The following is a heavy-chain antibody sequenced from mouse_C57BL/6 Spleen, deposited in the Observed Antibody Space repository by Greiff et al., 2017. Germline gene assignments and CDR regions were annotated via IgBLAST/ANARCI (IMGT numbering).Heavy chain of an antibody. Sequence: VQLQQPGAELVRPGSSVKLSCKASGYTFTSYWMDWVKQRPGQGLEWIGNIYPSDSETHYNQKFKDKATLTVDKSSSTAYMQLSSLTSEDSAVYYCARYYQGAFDYWGQGTTLTVSS. J-gene: IGHJ2*01. CDR1: GYTFTSYW. V-gene: IGHV1-61*01. D-gene: IGHD1-1*01. CDR3: ARYYQGAFDY. CDR2: IYPSDSET.